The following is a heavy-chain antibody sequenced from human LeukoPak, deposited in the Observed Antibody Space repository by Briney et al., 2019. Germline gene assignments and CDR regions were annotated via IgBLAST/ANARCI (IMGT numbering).Heavy chain of an antibody. V-gene: IGHV3-9*01. CDR2: ISYGGDTI. CDR1: GFTFEDYA. J-gene: IGHJ6*02. Sequence: PGRSLRLSCAASGFTFEDYAMLWVRQAPGKGLEWVSGISYGGDTIGYADSVKGRFTISRDNAKNSLYLQMNSLRAEDTALYYCAKDLGTYYYYGMDVWGQGTTVTVSS. CDR3: AKDLGTYYYYGMDV. D-gene: IGHD1-1*01.